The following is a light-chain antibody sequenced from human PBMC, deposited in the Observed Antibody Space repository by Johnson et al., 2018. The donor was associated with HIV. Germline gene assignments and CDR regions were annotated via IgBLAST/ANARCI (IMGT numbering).Light chain of an antibody. CDR1: SSNIGNNY. V-gene: IGLV1-51*02. CDR2: ENN. J-gene: IGLJ1*01. Sequence: QSVLTQPPSVSAAPGQKVTISCSGSSSNIGNNYVSWYQQLPGTAPKLIMYENNKRPSGIPDRFSGSKSGTSATLGITGLQTGDEADYYCGTWDSSLSAYVCGTGTKVTVL. CDR3: GTWDSSLSAYV.